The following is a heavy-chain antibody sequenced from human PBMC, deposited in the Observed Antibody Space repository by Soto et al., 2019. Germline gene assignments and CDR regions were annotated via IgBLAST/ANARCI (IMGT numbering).Heavy chain of an antibody. J-gene: IGHJ4*02. Sequence: QVQLVQSGAELKKPGSSVKVSCKASGGTLNIYSITWVRQAPGQGLEWMGGIIPFFGAANYPQKFQGRVTVTADESTSTAYMELTGLRSEDTAVYYCAGAFYRASDLVSFDNWGQGTLVTVSS. CDR1: GGTLNIYS. CDR3: AGAFYRASDLVSFDN. V-gene: IGHV1-69*01. D-gene: IGHD1-26*01. CDR2: IIPFFGAA.